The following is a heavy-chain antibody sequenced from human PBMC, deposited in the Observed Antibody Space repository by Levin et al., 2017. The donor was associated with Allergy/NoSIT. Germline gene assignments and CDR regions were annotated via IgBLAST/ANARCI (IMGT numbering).Heavy chain of an antibody. CDR2: IYYSGST. Sequence: GSLRLSCTVSGGSISSYYWSWIRQPPGKGLEWIGYIYYSGSTNYNPSLKSRVTISVDTSTNQCSLKLSSVTAADTAVYYCARHVTGDRRRRRNDAFDIWGQGTMVTVSS. CDR3: ARHVTGDRRRRRNDAFDI. D-gene: IGHD7-27*01. CDR1: GGSISSYY. J-gene: IGHJ3*02. V-gene: IGHV4-59*08.